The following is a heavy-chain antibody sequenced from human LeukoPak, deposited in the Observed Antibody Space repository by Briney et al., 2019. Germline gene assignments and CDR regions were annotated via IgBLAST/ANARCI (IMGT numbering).Heavy chain of an antibody. J-gene: IGHJ4*02. V-gene: IGHV3-23*01. CDR3: AKPGWFGELLGRFDY. CDR2: ISGSGGST. Sequence: GGPLRLSCAASGFTFSSYAMSWVRQAPGKGLEWVSAISGSGGSTYYADSVKGRFTISRDNSKNTLYLQMNSLRAEDTAVYYCAKPGWFGELLGRFDYWGQGTLVTVSS. D-gene: IGHD3-10*01. CDR1: GFTFSSYA.